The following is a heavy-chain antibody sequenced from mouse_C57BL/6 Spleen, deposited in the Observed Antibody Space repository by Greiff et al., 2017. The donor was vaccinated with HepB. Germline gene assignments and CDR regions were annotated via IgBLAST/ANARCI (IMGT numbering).Heavy chain of an antibody. Sequence: LMESGGGLVKPGGSLKLSCAASGFTFSSYARSWVRQTPEKGLEWVATISDGGSYTYYPDNVKGRFTISRDNAKNNLYLQMSHLKSEDTAMYYCAREGSTSLDYWGQGTTLTVSS. J-gene: IGHJ2*01. CDR1: GFTFSSYA. CDR3: AREGSTSLDY. CDR2: ISDGGSYT. V-gene: IGHV5-4*01. D-gene: IGHD5-1*01.